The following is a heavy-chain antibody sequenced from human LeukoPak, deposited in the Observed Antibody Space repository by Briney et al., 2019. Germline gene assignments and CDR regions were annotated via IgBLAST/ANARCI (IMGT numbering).Heavy chain of an antibody. CDR2: ISYDGSNK. V-gene: IGHV3-30-3*01. D-gene: IGHD6-13*01. CDR3: ARSKQLVSLLGY. CDR1: GFTFSSYA. Sequence: GGSLRLSCAASGFTFSSYAMHWVRQAPGKGLEWVAVISYDGSNKYYADSVKGRFTISRDNSKNTLYLQMNSLRAEDTAVYYCARSKQLVSLLGYWGQGTLVTVSS. J-gene: IGHJ4*02.